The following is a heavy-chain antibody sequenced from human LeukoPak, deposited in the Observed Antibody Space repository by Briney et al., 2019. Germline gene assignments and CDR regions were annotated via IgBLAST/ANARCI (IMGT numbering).Heavy chain of an antibody. J-gene: IGHJ4*02. CDR2: ISGSGGST. D-gene: IGHD2-2*02. CDR1: GFTFSSYA. V-gene: IGHV3-23*01. CDR3: AKRARYCSSTSCYIEKGHPFDY. Sequence: TGGSLRLSCAASGFTFSSYAMSWVRQAPGKGLEWVSAISGSGGSTYYADSVKGRFTISGDNSKNALYLQMNSLRAEDTAVYYCAKRARYCSSTSCYIEKGHPFDYWGQGTLVTVSS.